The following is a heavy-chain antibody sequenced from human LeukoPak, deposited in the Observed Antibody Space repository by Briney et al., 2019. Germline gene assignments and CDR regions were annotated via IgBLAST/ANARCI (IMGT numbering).Heavy chain of an antibody. Sequence: GGSLRLXCAASGFTFSSYAMSWVRQAPGKGLEWVSAISGSGGSTYYADSVKGRFTISRDNSKNTLYLQMNSVRAEDTAVYYCAKHVAVRFGELYFDYWGQGTLVTVSS. J-gene: IGHJ4*02. V-gene: IGHV3-23*01. D-gene: IGHD3-10*01. CDR3: AKHVAVRFGELYFDY. CDR1: GFTFSSYA. CDR2: ISGSGGST.